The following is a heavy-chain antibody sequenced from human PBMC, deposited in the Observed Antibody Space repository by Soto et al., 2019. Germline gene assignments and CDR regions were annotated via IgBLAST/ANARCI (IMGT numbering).Heavy chain of an antibody. CDR2: IYSGGST. Sequence: GGSLRLSCAASGFTVSSNYMSWVRQAPGKGLEWVSVIYSGGSTYYADSVKGRFTISRDNSKNTLYLQMNSLRAEDTAVYYCARQPLRTIAAAGPFDYWGQGTLVTVSS. J-gene: IGHJ4*02. CDR1: GFTVSSNY. D-gene: IGHD6-13*01. CDR3: ARQPLRTIAAAGPFDY. V-gene: IGHV3-53*01.